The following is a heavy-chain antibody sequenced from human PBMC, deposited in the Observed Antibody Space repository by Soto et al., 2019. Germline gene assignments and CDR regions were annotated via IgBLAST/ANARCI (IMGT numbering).Heavy chain of an antibody. V-gene: IGHV5-51*01. CDR2: IFPRDSDT. D-gene: IGHD2-2*02. CDR3: ARQLYTYANGNPCVAF. J-gene: IGHJ4*02. Sequence: AESMHRSCEGSGYGFRNYWIGWVRQKSGKGLEWMGIIFPRDSDTKYNPSLQGQVSISADNSVATAYLHLSSLKPSDSAIYYCARQLYTYANGNPCVAFWGQRSPVTVSS. CDR1: GYGFRNYW.